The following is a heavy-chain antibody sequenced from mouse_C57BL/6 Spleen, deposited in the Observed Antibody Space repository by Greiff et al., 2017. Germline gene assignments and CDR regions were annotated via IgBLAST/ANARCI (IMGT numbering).Heavy chain of an antibody. CDR2: IDPSDSET. CDR3: ARWDYGSFYWYFDV. D-gene: IGHD1-1*01. CDR1: GYTFTSYW. V-gene: IGHV1-52*01. Sequence: QVQLQQPVAELVKPGASVKLSCKASGYTFTSYWMHWVKQRPGRGLEWIGNIDPSDSETHYNQKFKDKATLTVDKSSSTAYMQLSSLTSEYSAVYYCARWDYGSFYWYFDVWGTGTTVTVSS. J-gene: IGHJ1*03.